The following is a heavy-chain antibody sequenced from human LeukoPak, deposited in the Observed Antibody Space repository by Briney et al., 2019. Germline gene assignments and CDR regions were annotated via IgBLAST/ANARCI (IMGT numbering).Heavy chain of an antibody. Sequence: ETLSLTCTVSGGSISSSSYYWGWIRQPPGKGLEWVSSISSSSSYIYYADSVKGRFTISRDNAKNSLYLQMNSLRAEDTAVYYCARDKTLGELTDNWFDPWGQGTLVTVSS. CDR3: ARDKTLGELTDNWFDP. J-gene: IGHJ5*02. D-gene: IGHD3-16*01. CDR2: ISSSSSYI. V-gene: IGHV3-21*01. CDR1: GGSISSSS.